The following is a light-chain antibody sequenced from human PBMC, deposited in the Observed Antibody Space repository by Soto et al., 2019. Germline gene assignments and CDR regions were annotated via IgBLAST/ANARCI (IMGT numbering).Light chain of an antibody. CDR1: QSLVYSDGNTY. CDR3: QQYNNWPPWT. CDR2: KVS. Sequence: VVLTQSPLSLPVTLGQPASISYRSSQSLVYSDGNTYLNWFQQRPGQSPRRLIYKVSDRDSGVPDRFSGSGSGTEFTLTISSLQSEDFAVYYCQQYNNWPPWTFGQGTKVEIK. J-gene: IGKJ1*01. V-gene: IGKV2-30*01.